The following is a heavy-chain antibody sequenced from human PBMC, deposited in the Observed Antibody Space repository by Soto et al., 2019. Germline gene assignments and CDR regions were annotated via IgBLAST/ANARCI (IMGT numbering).Heavy chain of an antibody. D-gene: IGHD5-12*01. CDR2: IYYSGNT. V-gene: IGHV4-59*01. CDR1: GGSISPYY. Sequence: SETLSLTCTVSGGSISPYYWSWIRQPPGKGLEWIGYIYYSGNTNYTPSLKSRVTISVDTSKNQFSLKLTSVTAADTAVYFCARFGFVPTIPYAFDIWGQGTMVTVSS. CDR3: ARFGFVPTIPYAFDI. J-gene: IGHJ3*02.